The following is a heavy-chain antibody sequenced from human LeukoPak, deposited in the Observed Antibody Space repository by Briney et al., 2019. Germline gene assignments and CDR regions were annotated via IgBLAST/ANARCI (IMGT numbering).Heavy chain of an antibody. D-gene: IGHD2-21*01. V-gene: IGHV3-48*01. CDR2: ISISSGTI. CDR3: ARDTHYSFDY. J-gene: IGHJ4*02. Sequence: GGSLRLSCAASGFTVSSSYMNWVRQAPGKGLEWVSYISISSGTISYADSVRGRFTISSDNAKNSLYLQMNSLRAEDTAVYYCARDTHYSFDYWGQGTLVIVSS. CDR1: GFTVSSSY.